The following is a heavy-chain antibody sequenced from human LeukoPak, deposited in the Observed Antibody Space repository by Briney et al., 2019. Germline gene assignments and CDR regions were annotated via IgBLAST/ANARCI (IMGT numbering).Heavy chain of an antibody. D-gene: IGHD6-13*01. CDR2: ISYDGSNK. Sequence: GGSLRLSCAASGFTFSSYGIHWVRQAPGKGLEWVAVISYDGSNKYYADSVKGRFTISRDNSKNTLYLQMNSLRAEDTAVYYCAKDLIGAAYYYYGMDVWGQGTTVTVSS. J-gene: IGHJ6*02. CDR1: GFTFSSYG. V-gene: IGHV3-30*18. CDR3: AKDLIGAAYYYYGMDV.